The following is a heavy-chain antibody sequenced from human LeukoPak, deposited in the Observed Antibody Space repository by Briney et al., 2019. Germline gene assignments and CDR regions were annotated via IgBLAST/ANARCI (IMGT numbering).Heavy chain of an antibody. Sequence: GGSLRLSCAASGFIFSSYDMHWVRQATGKGLEWVSSIAITGNTYYSGSVKGRFTISRENAKNTLYLQMNSLRAEDTALYSCARAYTEGSSWYDYWGQGTLVTVSS. CDR3: ARAYTEGSSWYDY. CDR1: GFIFSSYD. D-gene: IGHD6-13*01. V-gene: IGHV3-13*04. CDR2: IAITGNT. J-gene: IGHJ4*02.